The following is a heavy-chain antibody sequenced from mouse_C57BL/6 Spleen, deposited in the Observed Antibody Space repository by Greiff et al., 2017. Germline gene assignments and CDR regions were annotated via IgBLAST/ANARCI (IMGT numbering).Heavy chain of an antibody. J-gene: IGHJ2*01. CDR2: IFPGSGST. Sequence: VKLVESGAELMKPGASVKLSCKATGYTFTGSWIEWVKQRPGHGLEWIGEIFPGSGSTNSNEKFKGKATLTADTSSNTAYMQLSSLTTEDSAIYYCSLRDYWGQGTTLTVSS. CDR1: GYTFTGSW. D-gene: IGHD1-1*01. CDR3: SLRDY. V-gene: IGHV1-9*01.